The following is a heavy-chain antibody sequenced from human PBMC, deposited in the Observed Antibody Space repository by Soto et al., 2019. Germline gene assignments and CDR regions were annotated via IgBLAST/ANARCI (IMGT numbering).Heavy chain of an antibody. CDR1: GYTFTGYY. Sequence: ASVKVSCKASGYTFTGYYMHWVRQAPGQGLEWMGWINPNSGGTNYAQKFQGWVTMTRDTSISTAYMELSRLRSDDTAVYYCARHGCSGGSCYGYYYMDVWGKGTTVTVSS. J-gene: IGHJ6*03. CDR3: ARHGCSGGSCYGYYYMDV. CDR2: INPNSGGT. V-gene: IGHV1-2*04. D-gene: IGHD2-15*01.